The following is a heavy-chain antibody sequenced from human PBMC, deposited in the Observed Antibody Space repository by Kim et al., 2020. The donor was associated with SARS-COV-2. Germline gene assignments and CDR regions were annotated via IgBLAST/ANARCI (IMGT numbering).Heavy chain of an antibody. Sequence: GWSLRLSCATSGFTFNGYGMSWVRQAPGKGLEWVSSINGNDGRTYYVDSVKGRFSISRDNSKKTLYLQMSDLRADDTAFYYCLRGWVGWIFDYWGQGIRV. D-gene: IGHD1-26*01. CDR1: GFTFNGYG. CDR2: INGNDGRT. J-gene: IGHJ4*02. V-gene: IGHV3-20*04. CDR3: LRGWVGWIFDY.